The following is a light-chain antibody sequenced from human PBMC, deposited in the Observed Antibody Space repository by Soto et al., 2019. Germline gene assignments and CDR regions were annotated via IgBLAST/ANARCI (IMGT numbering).Light chain of an antibody. CDR1: QSVSSN. CDR3: QQYNNWPLT. Sequence: EIVMTHSPATLSVSPGERATLCSRASQSVSSNLAWYQQKPGQAPRLLIYGASTRATGIPARFSGTGSGTEFTLTISSLQSEDFAVYYCQQYNNWPLTFGGGTKVDIK. CDR2: GAS. V-gene: IGKV3D-15*01. J-gene: IGKJ4*01.